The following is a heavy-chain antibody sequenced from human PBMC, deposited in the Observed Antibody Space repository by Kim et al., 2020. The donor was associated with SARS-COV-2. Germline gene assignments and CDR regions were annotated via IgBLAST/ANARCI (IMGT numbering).Heavy chain of an antibody. Sequence: SETLSLTCAFYGGSFSGYYWSWIRQPPGKGLEWIGEINHSGSTNYNPSLKSRVTISVDTSKNLFSLKLSSVTAADTAVYYCARVKRVFGVVIISYYYYYYMDVWCKGTTVTVSS. D-gene: IGHD3-3*01. J-gene: IGHJ6*03. CDR3: ARVKRVFGVVIISYYYYYYMDV. CDR1: GGSFSGYY. CDR2: INHSGST. V-gene: IGHV4-34*01.